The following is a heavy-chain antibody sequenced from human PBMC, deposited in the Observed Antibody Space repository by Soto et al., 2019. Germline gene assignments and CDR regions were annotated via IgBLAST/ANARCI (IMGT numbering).Heavy chain of an antibody. Sequence: ASVKVSCKASGYTFTTYGLTWVRQAPGQGLEWMGWISTYNGNTNYAQKVQGRVTMTTDTSTSTAYMELRSLRSDDTAVYYCARDHSGGWYSGYWFDPWGQGTLVTVSS. D-gene: IGHD6-19*01. CDR2: ISTYNGNT. CDR3: ARDHSGGWYSGYWFDP. CDR1: GYTFTTYG. J-gene: IGHJ5*02. V-gene: IGHV1-18*01.